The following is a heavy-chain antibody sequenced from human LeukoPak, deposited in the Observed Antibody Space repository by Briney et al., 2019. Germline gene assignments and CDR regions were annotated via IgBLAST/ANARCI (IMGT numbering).Heavy chain of an antibody. Sequence: SETLSLTCTVSGDSISSSSYYWGWIRQPPGKGLEWIGSIYYSGSTYYNPSLKSRVTISVDTSKNQFSLKLSSVTAADTAVFYCARHPSKAVAGRYSDYWGQGTLVTVSS. CDR3: ARHPSKAVAGRYSDY. D-gene: IGHD6-19*01. J-gene: IGHJ4*02. V-gene: IGHV4-39*01. CDR2: IYYSGST. CDR1: GDSISSSSYY.